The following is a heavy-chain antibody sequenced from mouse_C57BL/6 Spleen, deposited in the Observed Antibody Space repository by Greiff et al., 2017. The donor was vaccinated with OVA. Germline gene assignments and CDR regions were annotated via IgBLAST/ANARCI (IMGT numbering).Heavy chain of an antibody. CDR2: INPDSSTI. V-gene: IGHV4-1*01. D-gene: IGHD2-1*01. CDR1: GIDFSRYW. CDR3: ARGGFYYGNPYAMDY. J-gene: IGHJ4*01. Sequence: DVQLQESGGGLVQPGGSLKLSCAASGIDFSRYWMSWVRRAPGKGLEWIGEINPDSSTINYAPSLKDKFIISRDNAKNTLYLQMSKVRSEDTALYYCARGGFYYGNPYAMDYWGQGTSVTVSS.